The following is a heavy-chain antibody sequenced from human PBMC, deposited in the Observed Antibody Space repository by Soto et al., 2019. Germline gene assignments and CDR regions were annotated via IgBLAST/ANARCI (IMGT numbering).Heavy chain of an antibody. Sequence: QVQVVESGGGLVKPGGSLRLSCAGSGFTFSDYYMSWIRQIPGKGLEWISYISGGNTIYYIDSVKGRFTLSRDSAKNSLYLQMDSLRAEDTAVYYGVRGHSGLDIWGQGTMVTVSS. V-gene: IGHV3-11*01. CDR3: VRGHSGLDI. CDR2: ISGGNTI. J-gene: IGHJ3*02. D-gene: IGHD5-12*01. CDR1: GFTFSDYY.